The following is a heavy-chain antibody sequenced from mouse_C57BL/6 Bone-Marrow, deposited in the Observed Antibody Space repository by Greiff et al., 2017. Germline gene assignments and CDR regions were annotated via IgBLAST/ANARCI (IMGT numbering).Heavy chain of an antibody. D-gene: IGHD2-4*01. Sequence: VQLQQPGAELVKPGASVKMSCKASGYTFTSYWITWVKQRPGQGLEWIGDIYPGSGSTNYNEKFKSKATLTVDTSSSTAYMQLSSLTSEDSAVYYCARSGFYYDYPWFAYWGQGTLVTVSA. CDR1: GYTFTSYW. CDR3: ARSGFYYDYPWFAY. V-gene: IGHV1-55*01. CDR2: IYPGSGST. J-gene: IGHJ3*01.